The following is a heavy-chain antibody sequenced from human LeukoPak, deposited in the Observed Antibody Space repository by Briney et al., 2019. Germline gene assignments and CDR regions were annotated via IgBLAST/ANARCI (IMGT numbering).Heavy chain of an antibody. D-gene: IGHD3-3*01. CDR3: ARDVRITIFGVVIIYYFDY. J-gene: IGHJ4*02. V-gene: IGHV4-34*01. Sequence: SETLSLTCAVYGGSFSGYYWSGIRQPPGKGLEWVGEINHSGSTNYNPSLKSRGTISVDTSKSQFSLKLSSVTAADTAVYYCARDVRITIFGVVIIYYFDYWGQGTLVTVSS. CDR1: GGSFSGYY. CDR2: INHSGST.